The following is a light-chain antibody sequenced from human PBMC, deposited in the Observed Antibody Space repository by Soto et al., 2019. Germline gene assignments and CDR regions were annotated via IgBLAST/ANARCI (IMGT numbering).Light chain of an antibody. CDR3: AAWDDSLRAWV. J-gene: IGLJ3*02. CDR2: MTN. CDR1: WYNIGKNL. V-gene: IGLV1-47*01. Sequence: QSVLTQPPSASGTPGQTVTISCSGGWYNIGKNLGYWYQQFPGTAPKLLIYMTNQRPSGVPDRFSGSKSDSSASLAVSGLRSEDGAVYYCAAWDDSLRAWVFGGGTKLTVL.